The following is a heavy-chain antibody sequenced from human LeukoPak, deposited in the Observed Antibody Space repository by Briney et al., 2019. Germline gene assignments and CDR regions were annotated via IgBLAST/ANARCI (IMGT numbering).Heavy chain of an antibody. J-gene: IGHJ5*02. CDR1: GGTFSSYA. D-gene: IGHD6-13*01. V-gene: IGHV1-69*05. Sequence: SVKVSCKASGGTFSSYAISWARQAPGQGLEWMGRIIPIFGTANYAQKFQGRVTITTDESTSTAYMELSSLRSEDTAVYYCARAAAAAPYGFDPWGQGTLVTVSS. CDR3: ARAAAAAPYGFDP. CDR2: IIPIFGTA.